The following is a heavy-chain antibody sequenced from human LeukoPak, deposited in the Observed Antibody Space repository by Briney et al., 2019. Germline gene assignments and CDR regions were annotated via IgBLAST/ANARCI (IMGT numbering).Heavy chain of an antibody. V-gene: IGHV3-48*03. CDR2: IISSGSTI. CDR3: ARDQGSRSWSWDGMDV. CDR1: GFTVSSYE. J-gene: IGHJ6*02. Sequence: SLRLSCAASGFTVSSYETKWVRQPPGKGLEWVSYIISSGSTIYYADSVKGRFTISRGNAKNSLYLQMNRLRAEETAVYYWARDQGSRSWSWDGMDVWGQGTTVTVS. D-gene: IGHD6-13*01.